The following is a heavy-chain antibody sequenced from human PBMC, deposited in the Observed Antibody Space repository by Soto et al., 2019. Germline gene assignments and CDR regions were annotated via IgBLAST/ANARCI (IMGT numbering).Heavy chain of an antibody. CDR3: ARDSITMVREEPYFDY. D-gene: IGHD3-10*01. V-gene: IGHV1-46*02. Sequence: ASVKVSCKASGYTFNNHYIHWVRQAPGQGLEWMGIINPSGGSTSYAQKFQVRVTMTRDTSTSTVYMELSSLRSEDTAVYYCARDSITMVREEPYFDYWG. CDR1: GYTFNNHY. CDR2: INPSGGST. J-gene: IGHJ4*01.